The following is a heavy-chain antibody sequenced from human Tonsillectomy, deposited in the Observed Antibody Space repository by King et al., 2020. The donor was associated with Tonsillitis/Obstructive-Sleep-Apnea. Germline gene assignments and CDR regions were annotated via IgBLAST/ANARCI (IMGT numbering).Heavy chain of an antibody. CDR2: TYYSGST. CDR1: GGAISSSGHY. V-gene: IGHV4-39*01. J-gene: IGHJ6*03. D-gene: IGHD6-13*01. Sequence: QLQESGPGLVKPSETLSLTCTVSGGAISSSGHYWGWIRQPPGKGLGWIGITYYSGSTSYNPSLKSRVTISVDTSKNQFSLKGRSVTASDTAVYYCARLLYSSSWSHGYYYRDVWGKGTTVTVSS. CDR3: ARLLYSSSWSHGYYYRDV.